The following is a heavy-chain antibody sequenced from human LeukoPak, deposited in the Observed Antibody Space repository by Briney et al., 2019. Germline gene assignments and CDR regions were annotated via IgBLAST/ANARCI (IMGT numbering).Heavy chain of an antibody. CDR3: ATALLTTVTTGDAFDI. D-gene: IGHD4-17*01. Sequence: GASVKVSCKASGYTSTSYYMHWVRQAPGQGLEWMGIINPSGGSTSYAQKFQGRVTMTRDTSTSTVYMELSSLRSEDTAVYYCATALLTTVTTGDAFDIWGQGTMVTVSS. J-gene: IGHJ3*02. CDR2: INPSGGST. V-gene: IGHV1-46*01. CDR1: GYTSTSYY.